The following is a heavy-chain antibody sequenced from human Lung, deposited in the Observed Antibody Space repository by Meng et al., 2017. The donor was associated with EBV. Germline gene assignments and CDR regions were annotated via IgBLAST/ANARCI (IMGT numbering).Heavy chain of an antibody. Sequence: EVQLVESGXGLIQPXGSLRLXXXASGFTVSTNYMTWVRQAPGKGLEWLSVIYSGGSTQYAESVKGRFTISRDNAKNSLYLQMNSLRAEDTAVYYCARDLYSYGYFGCFGHWGQGPLVTVSS. V-gene: IGHV3-53*01. CDR3: ARDLYSYGYFGCFGH. CDR1: GFTVSTNY. CDR2: IYSGGST. D-gene: IGHD5-18*01. J-gene: IGHJ5*02.